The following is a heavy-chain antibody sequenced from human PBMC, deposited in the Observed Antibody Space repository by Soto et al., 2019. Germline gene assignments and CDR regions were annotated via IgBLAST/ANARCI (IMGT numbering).Heavy chain of an antibody. D-gene: IGHD6-19*01. CDR2: IVGSGRTT. J-gene: IGHJ5*02. Sequence: PGGSLRLSCVGSGFTFSNFAMNWVRHVPGKGLEWVSFIVGSGRTTYYADSVKGRFTVSRDNSKNTLYLQMNSLTVDDTAVYYCAKGDRSSGFDPWGRGTLVTVSS. CDR1: GFTFSNFA. V-gene: IGHV3-23*01. CDR3: AKGDRSSGFDP.